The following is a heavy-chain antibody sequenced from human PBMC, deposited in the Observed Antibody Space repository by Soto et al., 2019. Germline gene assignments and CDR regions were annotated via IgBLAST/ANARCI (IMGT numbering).Heavy chain of an antibody. Sequence: EVHLVESGGGLVQTGGSLRLSCAIFESTVSRDWMNWVRQAPGKGLEWVAHINQDGSEKYYVDSVKGRFTISRDNAKKSLYLQVNRVRPADAAMYYGSGGVGDAFWGQGTLVTVSS. CDR2: INQDGSEK. CDR3: SGGVGDAF. CDR1: ESTVSRDW. V-gene: IGHV3-7*04. D-gene: IGHD1-26*01. J-gene: IGHJ4*02.